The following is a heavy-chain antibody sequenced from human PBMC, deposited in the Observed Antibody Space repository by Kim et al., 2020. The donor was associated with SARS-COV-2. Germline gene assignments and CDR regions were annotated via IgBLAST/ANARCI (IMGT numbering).Heavy chain of an antibody. J-gene: IGHJ4*02. CDR3: ARGVAVAGFYFDC. V-gene: IGHV1-69*01. Sequence: YAQKFRGRVTITADESTRTAYMELSGLRTEDTTVDYCARGVAVAGFYFDCWGQGTLVTVSS. D-gene: IGHD6-19*01.